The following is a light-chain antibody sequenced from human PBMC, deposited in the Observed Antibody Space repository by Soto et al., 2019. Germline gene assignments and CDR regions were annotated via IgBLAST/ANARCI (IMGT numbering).Light chain of an antibody. CDR3: QQYGTSPRT. CDR1: QSVSSSY. V-gene: IGKV3-20*01. J-gene: IGKJ1*01. CDR2: GAS. Sequence: EVVLTQSPGTLALSRGERATLSCRASQSVSSSYLAWYQHRPGQAPRLLIFGASSRATGIPDRFSGTGSGTDFTLTISRLELEDFAVYYCQQYGTSPRTFGQGTKVDI.